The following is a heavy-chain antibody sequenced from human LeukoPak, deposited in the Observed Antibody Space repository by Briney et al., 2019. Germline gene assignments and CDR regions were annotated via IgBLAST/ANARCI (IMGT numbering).Heavy chain of an antibody. V-gene: IGHV1-69*13. CDR3: ARRSPSQLPWDSGYDDGAYYFDY. J-gene: IGHJ4*02. Sequence: ASVKVSCKASGGTFSSYAISWVRQAPGQGLEWMGGIIPIFGTANYAQKFQGRVTITADESTSTAYMELSSLRSEDTAVYYCARRSPSQLPWDSGYDDGAYYFDYWGQGTLVTVSS. CDR2: IIPIFGTA. D-gene: IGHD5-12*01. CDR1: GGTFSSYA.